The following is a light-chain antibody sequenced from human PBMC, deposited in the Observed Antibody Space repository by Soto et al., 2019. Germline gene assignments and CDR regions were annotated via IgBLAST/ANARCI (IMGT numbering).Light chain of an antibody. J-gene: IGKJ2*01. V-gene: IGKV1-39*01. CDR3: QQSHGIPYT. CDR1: QSISTY. Sequence: DIQMTQSPFSLSASVGDRVTITCRASQSISTYVNWYQQKAAKAPKLLIYAASRLQSEVPSMFVGGGSDTEFTLTITSLQPEDFATYYCQQSHGIPYTFGQGTKLEIK. CDR2: AAS.